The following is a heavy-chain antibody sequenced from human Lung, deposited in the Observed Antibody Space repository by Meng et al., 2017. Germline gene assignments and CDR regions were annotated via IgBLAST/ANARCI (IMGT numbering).Heavy chain of an antibody. CDR3: ARDEDISAAGKLFGDY. J-gene: IGHJ4*02. Sequence: QVQLVPAGAEGKKPGASVKVSCKPSGYNFPDYWLHWVRRAPGQGLEWMGRIDPKSGDTHYAQRFQGRVTMTGDTSISTAYMELSGLRSDDTAMYYCARDEDISAAGKLFGDYWGQGTLVTVSS. CDR1: GYNFPDYW. D-gene: IGHD6-13*01. CDR2: IDPKSGDT. V-gene: IGHV1-2*06.